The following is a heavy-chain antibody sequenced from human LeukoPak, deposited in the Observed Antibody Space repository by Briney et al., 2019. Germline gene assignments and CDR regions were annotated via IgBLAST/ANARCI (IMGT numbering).Heavy chain of an antibody. J-gene: IGHJ4*02. D-gene: IGHD2-21*01. Sequence: GGSLRLSCDASGFTFSTYAMSWVRQAPGEGLEGVSGLSGSGGSTWYADSVKGRFTISRDNSKNTVYLHTNRLRAEDTAVYYCAKFEGLCGSANTCYHFDCWGQGTLVTVSS. V-gene: IGHV3-23*01. CDR3: AKFEGLCGSANTCYHFDC. CDR2: LSGSGGST. CDR1: GFTFSTYA.